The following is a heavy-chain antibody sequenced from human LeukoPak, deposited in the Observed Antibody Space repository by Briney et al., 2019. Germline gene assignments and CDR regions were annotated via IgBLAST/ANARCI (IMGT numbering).Heavy chain of an antibody. CDR3: ARGILADY. CDR2: IYYSGST. J-gene: IGHJ4*02. Sequence: PSETLSLTCTVSGGSISSYYWSWTRQPPGKGLEWIGYIYYSGSTNYNPSLKSRVTISVDTSKNQFSLKLSSVTAADTAVYYCARGILADYWGQGTLVTVSS. V-gene: IGHV4-59*01. CDR1: GGSISSYY. D-gene: IGHD3-9*01.